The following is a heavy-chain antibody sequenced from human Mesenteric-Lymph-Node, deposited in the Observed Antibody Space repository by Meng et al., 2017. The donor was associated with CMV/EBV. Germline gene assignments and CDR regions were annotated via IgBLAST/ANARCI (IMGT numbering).Heavy chain of an antibody. CDR1: GYTCTSSY. CDR2: INPTAGST. D-gene: IGHD6-6*01. CDR3: ARGSYSSSPLDY. J-gene: IGHJ4*02. Sequence: SCKASGYTCTSSYMNWVRQAPGQGLEWMGMINPTAGSTTYAHKFQGRITMTRDTSTSTVYMELNSLKSEDTAVYYCARGSYSSSPLDYWGQGTLVTVSS. V-gene: IGHV1-46*01.